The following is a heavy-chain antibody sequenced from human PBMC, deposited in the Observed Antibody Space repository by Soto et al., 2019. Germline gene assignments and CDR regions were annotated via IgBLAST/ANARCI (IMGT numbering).Heavy chain of an antibody. CDR1: GGSFSGYY. Sequence: LSLTCAVYGGSFSGYYWSWIRQPPGKGLEWIGEINHSGSTNYNPSLKSRVTISVDTSKNQFSLKLSSVTAADTAVYYCARALGPINWFDPGAREPWSPSPQ. CDR2: INHSGST. V-gene: IGHV4-34*01. CDR3: ARALGPINWFDP. J-gene: IGHJ5*02.